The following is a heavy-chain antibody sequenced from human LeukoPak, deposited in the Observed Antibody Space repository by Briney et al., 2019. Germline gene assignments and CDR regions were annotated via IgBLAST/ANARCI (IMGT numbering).Heavy chain of an antibody. CDR3: ASSGSYRFDY. D-gene: IGHD1-26*01. V-gene: IGHV3-48*02. CDR2: IIASGTAM. CDR1: GFTFSSYS. J-gene: IGHJ4*02. Sequence: GGSLRLSCAASGFTFSSYSMNWVRQAPGKGLEWVSHIIASGTAMFYADSVKGRFTISRDNAKNSLYLQMNSLRDEDTAVYYCASSGSYRFDYWGQGTLVTVSS.